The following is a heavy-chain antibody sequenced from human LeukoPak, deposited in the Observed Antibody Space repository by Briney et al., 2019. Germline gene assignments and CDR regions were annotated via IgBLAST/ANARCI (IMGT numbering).Heavy chain of an antibody. Sequence: SVKVSCKASGGTFSSYTISWVRQAPGQGLEWMGGIIPIFGTANYAQKFQGRVTITADESTSTAYMELSSLRSEDTAVYYCARDPSYYDFWSGYYNDWGQGTLVTVSS. J-gene: IGHJ4*02. CDR1: GGTFSSYT. CDR2: IIPIFGTA. D-gene: IGHD3-3*01. V-gene: IGHV1-69*01. CDR3: ARDPSYYDFWSGYYND.